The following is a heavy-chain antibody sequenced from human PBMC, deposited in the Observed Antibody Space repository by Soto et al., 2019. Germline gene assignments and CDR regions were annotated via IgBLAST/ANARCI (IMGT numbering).Heavy chain of an antibody. J-gene: IGHJ4*02. CDR1: GGTFSSYT. CDR2: IIPILGIA. Sequence: SVKVSCKAYGGTFSSYTISWVRQAPGQGLEWMGRIIPILGIANYAQKFQGRVTITADKSTSTAYMELSSLRSEDTAVYYCARGVLPGIAAAGTYYWGQGTLVTVSA. CDR3: ARGVLPGIAAAGTYY. V-gene: IGHV1-69*02. D-gene: IGHD6-13*01.